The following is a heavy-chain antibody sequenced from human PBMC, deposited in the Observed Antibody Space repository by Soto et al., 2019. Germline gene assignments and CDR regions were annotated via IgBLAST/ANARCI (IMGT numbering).Heavy chain of an antibody. J-gene: IGHJ5*02. CDR2: ISPGSRYP. Sequence: GGSLRLSCACSGFTFGDSHMSWIRQAPGKGLEWLSYISPGSRYPAYADSVKGRFTISRDNAKRSLYLQMMSLTAEDTAIYYCVRGGGGGLFDPWGQGTMVTVSS. CDR1: GFTFGDSH. V-gene: IGHV3-11*06. D-gene: IGHD2-15*01. CDR3: VRGGGGGLFDP.